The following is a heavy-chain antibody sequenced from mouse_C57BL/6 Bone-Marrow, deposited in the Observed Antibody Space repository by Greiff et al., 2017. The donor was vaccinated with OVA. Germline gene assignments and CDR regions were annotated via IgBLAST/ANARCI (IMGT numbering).Heavy chain of an antibody. CDR2: ISSGGSYT. Sequence: EVHLVESGGDLVKPGGSLKLSCAASGFTFSSYGMSWVRQTPDKRLEWVATISSGGSYTYYPDSVKGRFTISRDNAKNTLYLQMSSLKSEDTAMYYCARQSNSAWFAYWGQGTLVTVSA. D-gene: IGHD2-5*01. V-gene: IGHV5-6*01. J-gene: IGHJ3*01. CDR1: GFTFSSYG. CDR3: ARQSNSAWFAY.